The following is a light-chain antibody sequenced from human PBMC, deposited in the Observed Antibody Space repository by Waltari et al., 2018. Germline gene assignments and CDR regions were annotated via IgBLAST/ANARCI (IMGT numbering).Light chain of an antibody. CDR3: QNHERLPAT. V-gene: IGKV3-20*01. Sequence: EIVLTQSPGTLSLSPGERATLSCRASQSIGRYLAWYQQKPDQAPRLLIYAASTRATDIPDRFSGSGSGTDFSLSISRLEPEDFAVYYCQNHERLPATFGQGTKVEIK. J-gene: IGKJ1*01. CDR1: QSIGRY. CDR2: AAS.